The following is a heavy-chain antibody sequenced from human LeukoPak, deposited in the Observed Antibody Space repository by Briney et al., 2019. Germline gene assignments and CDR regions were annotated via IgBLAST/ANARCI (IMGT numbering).Heavy chain of an antibody. CDR2: FSVGGGTT. CDR1: GFTFSSYA. V-gene: IGHV3-23*01. D-gene: IGHD2-21*02. Sequence: GGSLILSCAASGFTFSSYAMSWIRQAPGKGLEWVSAFSVGGGTTFYADSAKGRFTISRDNSKNMLYLQMNSLTAEDTAVYYCARTPAYCGGDCYSTFDHWGQGTLVTVSS. J-gene: IGHJ4*02. CDR3: ARTPAYCGGDCYSTFDH.